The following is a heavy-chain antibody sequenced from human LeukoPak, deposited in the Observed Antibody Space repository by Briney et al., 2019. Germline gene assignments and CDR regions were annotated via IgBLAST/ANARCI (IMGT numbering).Heavy chain of an antibody. Sequence: PGGSLRLSCAASGFTFSSYAMHWVRQAPGKGLEYVSAISSNGGSTYYANSVKGRFTISRDNSKNTLYLQMNSLRAEDTAIYYCAKDRGGEVATGYWGQGTLVIVSS. V-gene: IGHV3-64*01. J-gene: IGHJ4*02. CDR3: AKDRGGEVATGY. D-gene: IGHD4-17*01. CDR2: ISSNGGST. CDR1: GFTFSSYA.